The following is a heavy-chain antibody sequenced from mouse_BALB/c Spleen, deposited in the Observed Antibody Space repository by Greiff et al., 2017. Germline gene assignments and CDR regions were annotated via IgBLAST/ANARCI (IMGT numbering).Heavy chain of an antibody. D-gene: IGHD1-1*01. CDR2: INPYNDGT. CDR3: ARRGYGSSYDWYFDV. Sequence: EVQRVESGPELVKPGASVKMSCKASGYTFTSYVMHWVKQKPGQGLEWIGYINPYNDGTKYNEKFKGKATLTSDKSSSTAYMELSSLTSEDSAVYYCARRGYGSSYDWYFDVWGAGTTVTVSS. CDR1: GYTFTSYV. J-gene: IGHJ1*01. V-gene: IGHV1-14*01.